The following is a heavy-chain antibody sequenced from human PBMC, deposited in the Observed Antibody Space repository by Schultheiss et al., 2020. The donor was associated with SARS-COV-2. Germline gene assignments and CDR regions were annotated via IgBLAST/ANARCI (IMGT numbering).Heavy chain of an antibody. D-gene: IGHD3-3*01. CDR1: GFTFSSYG. CDR3: ARDREYDFWSDYYPNFDY. V-gene: IGHV3-23*01. J-gene: IGHJ4*02. Sequence: GGSLRLSCTASGFTFSSYGMHWVRQAPGKGLEWVSAISGSGGSTYYADSVKGRFTISRDNSKNTLYLQMNSLRAEDTAIYYCARDREYDFWSDYYPNFDYWGQGALVTVSS. CDR2: ISGSGGST.